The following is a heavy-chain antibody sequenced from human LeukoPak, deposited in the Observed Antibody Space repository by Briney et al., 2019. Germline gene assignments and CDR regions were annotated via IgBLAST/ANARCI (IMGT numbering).Heavy chain of an antibody. CDR3: AIYSDTYYFDH. CDR1: GGSFSGYY. V-gene: IGHV4-34*01. CDR2: INHSGST. D-gene: IGHD1-26*01. Sequence: SETLSLTCAVYGGSFSGYYWSWIRQPPGRGLEWIGEINHSGSTNYNPSLKSRVTISVDTSKNQFSLKLSSVTAADTAVYYCAIYSDTYYFDHWGQGTLVTVSS. J-gene: IGHJ4*02.